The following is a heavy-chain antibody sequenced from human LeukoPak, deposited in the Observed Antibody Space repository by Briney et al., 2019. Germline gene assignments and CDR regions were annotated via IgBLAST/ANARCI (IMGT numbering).Heavy chain of an antibody. CDR1: GGSISSGSYY. CDR2: TYTSGST. V-gene: IGHV4-61*02. J-gene: IGHJ5*02. CDR3: ARDLRSYDFWSGYFNWFDP. Sequence: SETLSLTCTVSGGSISSGSYYWSWIRQPAGKGLEWIGRTYTSGSTNYNPSLKSRVTISVDTSKNQFSLKLSSVTAADTAVYYCARDLRSYDFWSGYFNWFDPWGQGTLVTVSS. D-gene: IGHD3-3*01.